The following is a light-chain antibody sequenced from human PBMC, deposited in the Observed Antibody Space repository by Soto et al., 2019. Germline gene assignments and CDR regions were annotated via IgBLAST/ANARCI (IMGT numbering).Light chain of an antibody. CDR3: QSFDCILRGVI. CDR2: GSS. Sequence: QSVLTQPPSVSGAPGQSVTISCTGSSSNFGAGYDVHWYQQLPGTAPKLLIYGSSNRPSGVPARFSGSKSGTAASLAITGLQAEDEADYYGQSFDCILRGVIFCGVTKLTVL. J-gene: IGLJ2*01. CDR1: SSNFGAGYD. V-gene: IGLV1-40*01.